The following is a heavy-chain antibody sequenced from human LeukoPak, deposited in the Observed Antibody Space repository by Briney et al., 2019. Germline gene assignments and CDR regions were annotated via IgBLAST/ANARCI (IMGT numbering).Heavy chain of an antibody. CDR2: INHSGST. V-gene: IGHV4-34*01. J-gene: IGHJ6*03. Sequence: SETLSLTCAVYGGSFSGYYWSWIRQPPGKGLEWIGEINHSGSTNYNPSLKSRVTISVDTSKNQFSLKLSSVTAADTAVYYCARWSNPDFGVVKTGWCYYMDVWGKGTTVTVSS. CDR1: GGSFSGYY. D-gene: IGHD3-3*01. CDR3: ARWSNPDFGVVKTGWCYYMDV.